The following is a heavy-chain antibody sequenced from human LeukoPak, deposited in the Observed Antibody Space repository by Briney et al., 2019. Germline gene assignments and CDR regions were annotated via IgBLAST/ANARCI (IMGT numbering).Heavy chain of an antibody. CDR1: GDSLPRGRRY. CDR3: ARCMSELDYGDYAYYYHMDV. Sequence: SETQSLTCTVSGDSLPRGRRYGRWIRQPAGEGLEWIGYFYCCPRTTYNPSLESRVTISGDTAQNQFSLKLDSVTAADTAVYFCARCMSELDYGDYAYYYHMDVWGKGTTVTVSS. CDR2: FYCCPRT. D-gene: IGHD4-17*01. V-gene: IGHV4-61*10. J-gene: IGHJ6*04.